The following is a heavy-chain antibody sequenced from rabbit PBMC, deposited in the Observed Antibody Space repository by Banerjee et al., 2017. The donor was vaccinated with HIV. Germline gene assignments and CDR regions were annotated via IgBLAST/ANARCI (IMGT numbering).Heavy chain of an antibody. Sequence: QEQLEESGGDLVKPEGSLTLTCTASGIDFSSDYYMCWVRQAPGKGLEWIGCIDSSSNKWYASWLNDRFTISRSTSLGTVDLKVTSLTGADTATYFCARFFPVNSAYYDLWGQGTLVTVS. CDR1: GIDFSSDYY. D-gene: IGHD1-1*01. CDR3: ARFFPVNSAYYDL. J-gene: IGHJ3*01. V-gene: IGHV1S43*01. CDR2: IDSSSNK.